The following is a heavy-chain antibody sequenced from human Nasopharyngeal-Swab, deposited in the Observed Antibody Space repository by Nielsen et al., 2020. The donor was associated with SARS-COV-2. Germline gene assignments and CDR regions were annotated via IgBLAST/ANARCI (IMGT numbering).Heavy chain of an antibody. CDR2: IRSKAYGGTT. Sequence: GGSLRLSCTASGFTFGDYAMTWVRQAPGKGPEWVGFIRSKAYGGTTEYAASVKGRFTISRDDSKSIAYLQMNSLKTEDTAVYYCTRAVGLLWFGAYWGQGTLVTVSS. CDR1: GFTFGDYA. J-gene: IGHJ4*02. V-gene: IGHV3-49*04. CDR3: TRAVGLLWFGAY. D-gene: IGHD3-10*01.